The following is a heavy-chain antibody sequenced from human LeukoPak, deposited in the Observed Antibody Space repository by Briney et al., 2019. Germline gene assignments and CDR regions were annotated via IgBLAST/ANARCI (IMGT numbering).Heavy chain of an antibody. Sequence: SETLSLTCGVNGGSFSGYYWNWIRQTPGKGLEWIGSIYHSGSTYYNPSLKSRVTISVDTSKNQFSLKLSSVTAADTAVYYCARVSGATAAGTCNYWGQGTLVTVSS. CDR1: GGSFSGYY. CDR2: IYHSGST. CDR3: ARVSGATAAGTCNY. D-gene: IGHD6-13*01. J-gene: IGHJ4*02. V-gene: IGHV4-34*01.